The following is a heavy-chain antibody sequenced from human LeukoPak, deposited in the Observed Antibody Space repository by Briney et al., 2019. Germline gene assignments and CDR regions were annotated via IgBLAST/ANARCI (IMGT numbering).Heavy chain of an antibody. CDR1: GFTVSSNY. CDR2: IYSGGST. V-gene: IGHV3-53*01. J-gene: IGHJ6*02. CDR3: ARENIVVVPAATVHLDYYYYGMDV. D-gene: IGHD2-2*01. Sequence: GGSLRLSCAASGFTVSSNYMSWVRQAPGKGLEWVSVIYSGGSTYYADSVKGRFTISRDNSKSTLYLQMNSLRAEDTAVYYCARENIVVVPAATVHLDYYYYGMDVWGQGTTVTVSS.